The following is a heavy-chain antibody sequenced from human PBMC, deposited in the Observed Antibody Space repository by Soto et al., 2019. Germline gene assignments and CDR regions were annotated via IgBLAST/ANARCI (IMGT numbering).Heavy chain of an antibody. CDR1: GSISTTTP. CDR2: ISGRGTNT. V-gene: IGHV3-23*01. CDR3: ATSFRYFDN. J-gene: IGHJ4*02. Sequence: LRLSCAASGSISTTTPLSWVRQAPGKGLEWVSTISGRGTNTYYADSVKGRFIISRDNLKNTVNLQMNGLGVEDTAIYYCATSFRYFDNWGQGTRVTVSS.